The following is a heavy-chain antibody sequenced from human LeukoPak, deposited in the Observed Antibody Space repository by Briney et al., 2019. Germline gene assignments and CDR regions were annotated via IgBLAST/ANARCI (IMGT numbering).Heavy chain of an antibody. J-gene: IGHJ4*02. D-gene: IGHD6-13*01. V-gene: IGHV3-21*01. CDR3: ASEDPYSSSRSSGY. CDR1: GFTFSSYS. CDR2: ISSSSSYI. Sequence: GGSLRLSCAASGFTFSSYSMNWVRQAPGKGLEWASSISSSSSYIYYADSVKGRFTISRDNAKNSLYLQMNSLRAGDTAVYYCASEDPYSSSRSSGYWGQGTLVTVSS.